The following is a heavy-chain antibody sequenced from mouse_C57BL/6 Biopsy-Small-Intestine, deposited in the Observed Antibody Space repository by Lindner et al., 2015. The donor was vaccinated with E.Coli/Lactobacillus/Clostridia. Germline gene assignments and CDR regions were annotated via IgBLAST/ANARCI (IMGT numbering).Heavy chain of an antibody. Sequence: EVQLQESGAELVRPGASVRLSCTASGFNIKDDYMHWVKQRPEQGLEWSGWIDPENGDTEYASRFQGKATITADTSSNTAYLQLSSLTSEDTAVYYCTTVGFAYWGQGTLVTVSA. CDR3: TTVGFAY. CDR2: IDPENGDT. CDR1: GFNIKDDY. V-gene: IGHV14-4*01. J-gene: IGHJ3*01.